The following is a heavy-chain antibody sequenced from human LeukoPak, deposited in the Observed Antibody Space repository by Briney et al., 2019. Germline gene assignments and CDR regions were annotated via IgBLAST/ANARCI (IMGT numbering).Heavy chain of an antibody. Sequence: NSSETLSLTCTVSGSSISSGSYYWSWIRQPAGKGLEWIGRIYTSGSTNYNPSLKSRVTISVDTSQNQFSLKLSSATAADTAVYYCARIGIAAAGTISYYYYMDVWGKGTTVTVSS. CDR2: IYTSGST. J-gene: IGHJ6*03. D-gene: IGHD6-13*01. CDR1: GSSISSGSYY. CDR3: ARIGIAAAGTISYYYYMDV. V-gene: IGHV4-61*02.